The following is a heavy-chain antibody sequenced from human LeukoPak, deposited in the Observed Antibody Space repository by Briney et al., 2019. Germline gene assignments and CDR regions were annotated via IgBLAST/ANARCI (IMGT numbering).Heavy chain of an antibody. J-gene: IGHJ4*02. V-gene: IGHV1-18*01. CDR1: GYTFTSYG. CDR2: ISAYNGNT. Sequence: GASVKVSCKASGYTFTSYGISWVRQAPGQGLEWMGWISAYNGNTNYAQKLQGRVTMTTDTSTSTAYMELRSLRSDDTAVYYCASTAIPYSSGWTFDYWGQGTLVTVSS. D-gene: IGHD6-19*01. CDR3: ASTAIPYSSGWTFDY.